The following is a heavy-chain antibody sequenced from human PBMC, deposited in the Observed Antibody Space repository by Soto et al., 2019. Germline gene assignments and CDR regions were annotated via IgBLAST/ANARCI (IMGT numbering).Heavy chain of an antibody. D-gene: IGHD3-3*01. CDR1: GFTFSSYG. J-gene: IGHJ4*02. Sequence: GGSLRLSCAASGFTFSSYGMHWVRQAPGKGLEWVAVISYDASNKYHADSVKGRFTISRDNSKNTLYLQMNSLRAEDTAVYYCAKDRAGDIYVAARSGLDYWGQGTLVTVSS. CDR3: AKDRAGDIYVAARSGLDY. V-gene: IGHV3-30*18. CDR2: ISYDASNK.